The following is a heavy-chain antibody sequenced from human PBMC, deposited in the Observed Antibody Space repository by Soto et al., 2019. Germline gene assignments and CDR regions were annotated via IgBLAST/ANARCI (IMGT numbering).Heavy chain of an antibody. CDR3: ARLAYDYVWGSYRPKYNWFDP. CDR1: GGTFSSYA. Sequence: ASVKVSWKASGGTFSSYAISWVRQAPGQGLEWMGGIIPIFGTANYAQKFQGRVTITADESTSTAYMELSSLRSEDTAVYYCARLAYDYVWGSYRPKYNWFDPWAQRTLVTVSS. V-gene: IGHV1-69*13. J-gene: IGHJ5*02. D-gene: IGHD3-16*02. CDR2: IIPIFGTA.